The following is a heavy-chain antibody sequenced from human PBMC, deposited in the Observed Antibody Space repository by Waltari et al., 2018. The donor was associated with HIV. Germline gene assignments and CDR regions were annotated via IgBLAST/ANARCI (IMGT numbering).Heavy chain of an antibody. CDR1: GGPIGGTAYS. CDR3: ARHKDYYYETDALFAV. D-gene: IGHD3-22*01. Sequence: HLQLQESGPGLVKPSETLSVTCTVPGGPIGGTAYSWPWIRQSPGTRLEWIGSVHYTGNTYDNPALRSRSTISVDTSKNQFSLRLDSVTAADTAVYYCARHKDYYYETDALFAVWGQGTLVVVSS. J-gene: IGHJ4*02. V-gene: IGHV4-39*01. CDR2: VHYTGNT.